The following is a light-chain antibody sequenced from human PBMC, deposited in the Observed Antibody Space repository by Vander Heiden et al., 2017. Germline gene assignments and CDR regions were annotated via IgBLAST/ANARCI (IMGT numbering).Light chain of an antibody. CDR2: GAS. J-gene: IGKJ1*01. V-gene: IGKV1-16*02. Sequence: DIQMTQSSFSLSASVGDRVTSTCRASQGIGYFLAWFQQKPGKAPKSLIYGASSLQTGAPSKFSSGGSGTDFTLTISSLQPEDFGTYYYQHYNSYPRTFGQGTKVEIK. CDR3: QHYNSYPRT. CDR1: QGIGYF.